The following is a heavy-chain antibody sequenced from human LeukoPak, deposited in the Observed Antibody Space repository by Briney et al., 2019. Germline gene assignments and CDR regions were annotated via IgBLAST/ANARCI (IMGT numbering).Heavy chain of an antibody. D-gene: IGHD3-9*01. CDR1: GYSFTNYW. V-gene: IGHV5-51*01. J-gene: IGHJ3*02. CDR3: ARVPYVTGYTLGHAFDI. CDR2: IYPGDSDT. Sequence: GESLKISCKGSGYSFTNYWIGWVRQMPGKGLEWMGIIYPGDSDTRYSPSFQGQVTISADKSIGTAYLQWSSLKASDTAMYYCARVPYVTGYTLGHAFDIWGQGTMVTVSS.